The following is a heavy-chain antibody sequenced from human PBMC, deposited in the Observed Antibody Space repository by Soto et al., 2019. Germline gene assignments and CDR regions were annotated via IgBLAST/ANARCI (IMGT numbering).Heavy chain of an antibody. Sequence: QVQLVESGGGVVQPGRSLSLSCAASGFTFSSYAMHWVRQAPGKGLEWVAVISYDGSNKYYADSVKGRFTISRDNSKNTLYLQMNSLRAEDTAVYYCARELRVVVISGGVDYWGQGTLVTVSS. CDR1: GFTFSSYA. CDR3: ARELRVVVISGGVDY. CDR2: ISYDGSNK. J-gene: IGHJ4*02. V-gene: IGHV3-30-3*01. D-gene: IGHD3-22*01.